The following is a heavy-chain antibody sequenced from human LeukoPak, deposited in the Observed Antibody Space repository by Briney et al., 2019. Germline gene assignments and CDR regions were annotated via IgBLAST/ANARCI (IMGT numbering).Heavy chain of an antibody. J-gene: IGHJ1*01. D-gene: IGHD2-2*01. CDR1: GGTFSSYA. V-gene: IGHV1-69*04. CDR3: ARDRGYCSSTSCYGDFQH. CDR2: IIPILGIA. Sequence: SVKVSCKASGGTFSSYAISWVRQAPGQGLEWMGRIIPILGIANYAQKFQGRVTITADESTSTAYMELSSLRSEDTAVYYCARDRGYCSSTSCYGDFQHWGQGTLVTVSS.